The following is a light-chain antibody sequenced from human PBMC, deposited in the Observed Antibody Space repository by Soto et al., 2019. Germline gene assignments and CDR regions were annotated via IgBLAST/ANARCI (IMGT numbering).Light chain of an antibody. V-gene: IGKV3-20*01. CDR1: QSISSN. CDR2: GAS. Sequence: IVLSQPQAPLSVVPGERATLPSRASQSISSNFACCPQKPGQAPSLLTYGASPIATGIPARFSGIGSGTGFTLSTSRVEPEDFAVDCWQQYGSSRTCGQGTKVDNK. CDR3: QQYGSSRT. J-gene: IGKJ1*01.